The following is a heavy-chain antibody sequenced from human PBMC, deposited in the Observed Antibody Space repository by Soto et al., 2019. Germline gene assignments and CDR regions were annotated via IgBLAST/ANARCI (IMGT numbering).Heavy chain of an antibody. Sequence: SETLSLTCAVYGGSFSGYYWSWIRHPPGKGLEWIGEINHSRSTNYNPSLKSRVTISVDTSKNQFSLKLSSVTAADTAVSYCARGSLNSGTYYFAYWGQGTRVTVSS. CDR3: ARGSLNSGTYYFAY. CDR2: INHSRST. J-gene: IGHJ4*02. D-gene: IGHD1-26*01. CDR1: GGSFSGYY. V-gene: IGHV4-34*01.